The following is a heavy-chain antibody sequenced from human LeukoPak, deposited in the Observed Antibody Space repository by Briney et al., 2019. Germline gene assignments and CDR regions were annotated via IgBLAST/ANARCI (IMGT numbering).Heavy chain of an antibody. Sequence: SETLSLTCTVSGGSFSSYYWTWIRQPPGKGLEWIGYIDHGGSTNYNPSLRSRVSISSDTSKIQFSLELTSVTAADTAVYYCATLSVVVLPAELNWGQGTLVTVSS. V-gene: IGHV4-59*01. D-gene: IGHD2-15*01. CDR3: ATLSVVVLPAELN. CDR1: GGSFSSYY. J-gene: IGHJ4*02. CDR2: IDHGGST.